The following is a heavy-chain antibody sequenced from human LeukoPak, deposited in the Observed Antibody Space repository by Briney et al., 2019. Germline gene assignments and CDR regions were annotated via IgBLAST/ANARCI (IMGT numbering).Heavy chain of an antibody. D-gene: IGHD3-10*01. CDR3: ARLLPHYYGSESYYYYFDY. J-gene: IGHJ4*02. Sequence: ASVKVSCKASHYIFTSYGITWVRQAPGQGLEWMGWISAYNGNTNYAQKLQGRVTMTTDTFTSTAYMELRSLRSDDTAVYYCARLLPHYYGSESYYYYFDYWGQGTLVTVSS. CDR1: HYIFTSYG. V-gene: IGHV1-18*01. CDR2: ISAYNGNT.